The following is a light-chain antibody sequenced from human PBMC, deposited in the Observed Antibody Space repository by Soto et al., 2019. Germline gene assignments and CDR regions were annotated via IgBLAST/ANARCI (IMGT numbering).Light chain of an antibody. J-gene: IGKJ1*01. CDR1: QSVSSSY. CDR3: QQYGSSRT. V-gene: IGKV3-20*01. Sequence: EIVLTQSPGTLSLSPGERATLSCRASQSVSSSYFAWYQQKPGQAPRLLIYAASSRATVIPDRFSGSGSGTDFTLTITRLEPEDFAVYYCQQYGSSRTFGQGTKVEI. CDR2: AAS.